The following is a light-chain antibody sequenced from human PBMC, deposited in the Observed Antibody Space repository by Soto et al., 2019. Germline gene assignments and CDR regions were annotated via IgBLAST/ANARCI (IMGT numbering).Light chain of an antibody. CDR3: CSYAGSSTYV. Sequence: QSVLTQPASVSGSPGQSITISCTGTNKVVGSYIFVSWFQQHPGKAPKLMIYEGSKRPSGVSNRFSGSKSGNTASLTISGLQAEDEADYYCCSYAGSSTYVFGTGTKVTVL. CDR1: NKVVGSYIF. V-gene: IGLV2-23*01. CDR2: EGS. J-gene: IGLJ1*01.